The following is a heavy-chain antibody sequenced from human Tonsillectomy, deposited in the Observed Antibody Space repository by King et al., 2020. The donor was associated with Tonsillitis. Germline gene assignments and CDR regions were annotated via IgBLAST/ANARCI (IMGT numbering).Heavy chain of an antibody. J-gene: IGHJ4*02. CDR3: AKNGPSSQVVEGSMTFDY. V-gene: IGHV3-23*04. CDR1: GFTFSSYA. D-gene: IGHD2-15*01. Sequence: VQLVESGGGLVQPGGSLRLSCAASGFTFSSYAMSWVRQAPGKGLEWVSAISGSGGSTYYADSVKGRFTISRDNSKNTLYLQMNGLRAEDTAVYYCAKNGPSSQVVEGSMTFDYWGQGTLVTVSS. CDR2: ISGSGGST.